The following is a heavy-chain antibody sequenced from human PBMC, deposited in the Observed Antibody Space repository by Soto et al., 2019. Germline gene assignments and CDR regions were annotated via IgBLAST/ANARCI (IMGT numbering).Heavy chain of an antibody. D-gene: IGHD3-10*01. CDR3: ARLRNYFLFLEYYCGMVV. CDR2: IYPGDSDT. V-gene: IGHV5-51*01. Sequence: GESLKISCKGSGYSFTSYWIGWVRQMPGKGLEWMGIIYPGDSDTRYSPSFQGQVTISADRSISTAYLQWSSLKASDTAMYYCARLRNYFLFLEYYCGMVVWCQATTVTRSS. CDR1: GYSFTSYW. J-gene: IGHJ6*02.